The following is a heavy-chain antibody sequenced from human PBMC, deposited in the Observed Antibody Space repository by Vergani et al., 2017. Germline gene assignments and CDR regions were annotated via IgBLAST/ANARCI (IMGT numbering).Heavy chain of an antibody. CDR3: ARVPLTGMGIAFAI. D-gene: IGHD7-27*01. J-gene: IGHJ3*02. CDR2: SYTSGCP. CDR1: GGSISSGSYS. Sequence: QVQLQESGPGLVKPSQTLSLTCTVSGGSISSGSYSWSWIRQTAGKGLEWSGRSYTSGCPDYNPSLKRRVTISLDPSQNKFSLRLSSVTAADTAVYYCARVPLTGMGIAFAIWGQGTMVTVSS. V-gene: IGHV4-61*02.